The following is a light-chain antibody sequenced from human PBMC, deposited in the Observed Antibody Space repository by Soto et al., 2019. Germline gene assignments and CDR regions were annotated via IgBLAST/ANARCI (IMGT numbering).Light chain of an antibody. V-gene: IGKV1-5*03. CDR2: KAS. J-gene: IGKJ5*01. Sequence: IHLTRSPSTLSESVGDRVTITCRASQSISSWLAWYQQKPGKAPKLLIHKASSLESGVPSRFSGSGSGTEFTLTISSLQPDDFATYYCQHYNGFSITFGQGTRLEIK. CDR3: QHYNGFSIT. CDR1: QSISSW.